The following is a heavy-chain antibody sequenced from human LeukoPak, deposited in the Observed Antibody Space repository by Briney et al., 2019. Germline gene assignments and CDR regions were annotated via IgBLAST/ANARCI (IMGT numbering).Heavy chain of an antibody. CDR3: AKGIAVAGLYYFDY. J-gene: IGHJ4*02. V-gene: IGHV3-23*01. CDR2: ISGNGGST. D-gene: IGHD6-19*01. Sequence: GGSLRLSCAASGFTFSTYAMNWVRQAPGKGLELVSIISGNGGSTYYADSVKGRFTISRDNSKNTLYLQMNSLRAEDTAVYYCAKGIAVAGLYYFDYWGQGTLVTVSS. CDR1: GFTFSTYA.